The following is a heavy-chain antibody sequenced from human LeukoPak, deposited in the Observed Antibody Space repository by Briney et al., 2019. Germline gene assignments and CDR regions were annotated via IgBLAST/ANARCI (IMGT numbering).Heavy chain of an antibody. V-gene: IGHV3-20*04. J-gene: IGHJ4*02. Sequence: GGSLRLSCAASGFTFDDYGMSWVRQAPGKGLEWVSGINWNGGSTGYADSVKGRFTISRDNSKDTLYLQMNSLRAEDTAVYYCARAHSSGYYHEGGYYFDYWGQGTLVTVSS. CDR2: INWNGGST. CDR3: ARAHSSGYYHEGGYYFDY. CDR1: GFTFDDYG. D-gene: IGHD3-22*01.